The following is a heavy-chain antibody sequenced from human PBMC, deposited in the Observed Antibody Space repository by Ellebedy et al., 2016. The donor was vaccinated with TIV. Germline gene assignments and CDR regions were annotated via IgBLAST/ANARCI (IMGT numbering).Heavy chain of an antibody. D-gene: IGHD1-14*01. CDR3: ARGYTDFDY. CDR2: INPNGGTT. CDR1: GYTFTAYH. Sequence: AASVKVSCKTSGYTFTAYHMHWVRQAPGQGLQWMGIINPNGGTTRYAQKFQGRVTMTRDTSTGTVYMELSSLGSEDTAVYYCARGYTDFDYWGQGTLVTVSS. J-gene: IGHJ4*02. V-gene: IGHV1-46*01.